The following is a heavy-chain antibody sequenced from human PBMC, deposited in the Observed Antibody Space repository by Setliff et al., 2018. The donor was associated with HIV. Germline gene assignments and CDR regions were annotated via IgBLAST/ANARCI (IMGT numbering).Heavy chain of an antibody. V-gene: IGHV1-8*02. Sequence: ASVKVSCKASGYTFSSYDINWVRQATGQGLEWMGWMNPNSGNTGYAQKFQGRVTMTRDTSIGTAYMELNNLKFEETAVYYCARARRDSYDRGRRNHYYIDVWGKGTPVTVSS. J-gene: IGHJ6*03. CDR1: GYTFSSYD. CDR3: ARARRDSYDRGRRNHYYIDV. D-gene: IGHD3-22*01. CDR2: MNPNSGNT.